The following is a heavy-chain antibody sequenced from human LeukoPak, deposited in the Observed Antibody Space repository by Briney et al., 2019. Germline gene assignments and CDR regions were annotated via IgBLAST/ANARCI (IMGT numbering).Heavy chain of an antibody. Sequence: ASVKVSCKASGYTFTSYDINWVRQATGQRPEWMGWMSPNSGDTGYAQKFQDRVTMTRNTSISTAYMELSSLRSDDTAVYYRARGPPNWGYDYWGPGTLVTVSS. J-gene: IGHJ4*02. D-gene: IGHD7-27*01. V-gene: IGHV1-8*01. CDR2: MSPNSGDT. CDR3: ARGPPNWGYDY. CDR1: GYTFTSYD.